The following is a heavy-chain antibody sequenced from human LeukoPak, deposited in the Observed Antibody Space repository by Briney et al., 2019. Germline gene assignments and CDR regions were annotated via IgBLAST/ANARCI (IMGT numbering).Heavy chain of an antibody. CDR3: TRGRCGGGCYSKALYYMDV. D-gene: IGHD2-15*01. V-gene: IGHV3-49*03. J-gene: IGHJ6*03. CDR2: IRSKAYGGTT. CDR1: GFTFGDYA. Sequence: GGSLRLSCTASGFTFGDYAMSWFRQAPGKGLEWVGFIRSKAYGGTTEYAASVKGRFTISRDDSKSIAYLQMNSLKTEDTAVYYCTRGRCGGGCYSKALYYMDVWGKGTTVTVSS.